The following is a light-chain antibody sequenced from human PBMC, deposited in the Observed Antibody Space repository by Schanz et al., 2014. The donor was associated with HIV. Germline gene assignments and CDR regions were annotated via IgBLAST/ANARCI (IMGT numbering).Light chain of an antibody. J-gene: IGKJ4*01. CDR2: ATS. V-gene: IGKV3-20*01. Sequence: EIVLTQSPGTLSLSPGEGATLSCRASQSVSGSSLAWYQQKPGQAPRLLLYATSSRATGIPDRFSGSGSGTDFTLTISRLEPEDFAVYYCQQYGDSPPVTFGGGTNVEIK. CDR1: QSVSGSS. CDR3: QQYGDSPPVT.